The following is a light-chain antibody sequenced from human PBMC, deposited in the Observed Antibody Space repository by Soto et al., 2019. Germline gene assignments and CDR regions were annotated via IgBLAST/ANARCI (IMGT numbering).Light chain of an antibody. CDR3: QQSYSTPPS. CDR2: KTS. Sequence: DIQMTQSPSSLSASIGDRVTITCRASQSISSSLNWYQQTPGKAPKLLIYKTSTLQSGVSSRFSGSGSGTEFTLTISSLQLGDFATYYCQQSYSTPPSFGGGTKVEIK. J-gene: IGKJ4*01. CDR1: QSISSS. V-gene: IGKV1-39*01.